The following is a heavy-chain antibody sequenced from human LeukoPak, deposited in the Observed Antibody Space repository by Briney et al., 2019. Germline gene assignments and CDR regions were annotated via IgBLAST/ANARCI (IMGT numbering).Heavy chain of an antibody. CDR2: ISSSSSYI. CDR1: GSTVSSNY. V-gene: IGHV3-21*01. J-gene: IGHJ3*02. CDR3: ARDQAAGSHYDFRSGFDI. Sequence: GGSLRLSCAASGSTVSSNYMSWVRQAPGKGLEWVSSISSSSSYIYYADSVKGRFTISRDNAKNSLYLQMNSLRAEDTAVYYCARDQAAGSHYDFRSGFDIWGQGTMVTVSS. D-gene: IGHD3-3*01.